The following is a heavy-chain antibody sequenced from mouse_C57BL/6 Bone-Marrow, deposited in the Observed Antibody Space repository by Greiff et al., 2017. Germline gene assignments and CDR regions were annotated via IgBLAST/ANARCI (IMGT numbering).Heavy chain of an antibody. CDR2: IYPRSGNT. CDR3: ARGDYYGSYYFDY. V-gene: IGHV1-81*01. Sequence: QVHVKQSGAELARPGASVKLSCKASGYTFTSYGISWVKQRTGQGLEWIGEIYPRSGNTYYNEKFKGKATLTADKSSSTAYMELRSLTSEDSAVYFCARGDYYGSYYFDYWGQGTTLTVSS. CDR1: GYTFTSYG. D-gene: IGHD1-1*01. J-gene: IGHJ2*01.